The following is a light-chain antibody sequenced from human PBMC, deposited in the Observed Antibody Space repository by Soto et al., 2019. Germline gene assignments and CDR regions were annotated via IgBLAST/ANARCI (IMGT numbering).Light chain of an antibody. CDR2: EVT. J-gene: IGLJ2*01. Sequence: QSALTQSPSASGSPGQSVTISCTGTSSDIGVYNSVSWYQHHPGKAPKLMIYEVTKRPSGVPDRFSGSKSGNTASLTVSGLQAEDEADYYCSLYSGDNVVFGGGTKLTVL. V-gene: IGLV2-8*01. CDR1: SSDIGVYNS. CDR3: SLYSGDNVV.